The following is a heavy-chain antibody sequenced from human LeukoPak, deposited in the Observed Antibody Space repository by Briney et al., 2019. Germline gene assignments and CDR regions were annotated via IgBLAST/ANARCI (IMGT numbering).Heavy chain of an antibody. J-gene: IGHJ6*03. Sequence: GGSLRLSCAASGFTFSSYAMSWVRQAPGKGLEWVSAISGSGGSTYYADSVKGRFTISRDNSKNTLYLQMNSLRAEDTAAYYCAKVGGYCSSTSCSPSYYYYYMDVWGKGTTVTVSS. CDR2: ISGSGGST. V-gene: IGHV3-23*01. CDR3: AKVGGYCSSTSCSPSYYYYYMDV. D-gene: IGHD2-2*01. CDR1: GFTFSSYA.